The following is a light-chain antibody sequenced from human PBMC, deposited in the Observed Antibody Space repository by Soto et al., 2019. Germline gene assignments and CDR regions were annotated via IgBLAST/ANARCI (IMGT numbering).Light chain of an antibody. CDR2: GAS. Sequence: IVMTQSPATLSVSPGERATLSCRASQSVSNNLAWYQQKPGQAPRLLIYGASTRATGIPARFSGSGSGTEVHLPHSRPQSEDFALYYCQQYNNWPRTFGQGTKVDIK. J-gene: IGKJ1*01. V-gene: IGKV3-15*01. CDR1: QSVSNN. CDR3: QQYNNWPRT.